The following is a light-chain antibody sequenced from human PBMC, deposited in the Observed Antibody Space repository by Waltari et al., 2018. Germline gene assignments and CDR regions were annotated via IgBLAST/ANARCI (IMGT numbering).Light chain of an antibody. Sequence: DIQMTHSPSSLSASVGDRLTVTCRASQSISSYLNWYQQKPGKAPKLLIYAASSLQSGVPSRFSGSGSGTDFTLTISSLQPEDCATYYCQQSYSTPRTFGQGTKLEIK. CDR3: QQSYSTPRT. V-gene: IGKV1-39*01. J-gene: IGKJ2*01. CDR2: AAS. CDR1: QSISSY.